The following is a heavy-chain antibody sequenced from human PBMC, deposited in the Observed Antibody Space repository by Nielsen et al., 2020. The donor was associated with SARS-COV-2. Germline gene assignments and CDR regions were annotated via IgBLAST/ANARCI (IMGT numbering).Heavy chain of an antibody. CDR2: ISAYNGNR. D-gene: IGHD5-12*01. CDR3: ARDPGDEWLRLSYYYYGMDV. J-gene: IGHJ6*02. CDR1: GYTFTNYG. Sequence: ASVQVSCKASGYTFTNYGISWVRQAPGQGLEWMGWISAYNGNRNYVQKFQGRVTMTTDTSTNTAYMELRSLKSDDTAVYYCARDPGDEWLRLSYYYYGMDVWGQGTTVTVSS. V-gene: IGHV1-18*01.